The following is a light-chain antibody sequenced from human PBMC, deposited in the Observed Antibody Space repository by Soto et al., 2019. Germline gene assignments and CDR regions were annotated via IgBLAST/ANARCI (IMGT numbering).Light chain of an antibody. V-gene: IGKV3-15*01. J-gene: IGKJ1*01. CDR3: QQYNVWST. CDR1: QSVSSN. Sequence: EIVMTQSPATLSVSPGERATISCRASQSVSSNLAWYQQKPGKAPRLVIHGSSTRATGIPARFSGSWSGTDFIPIISILPSEYVAFYCLQQYNVWSTFGQGTKVEIK. CDR2: GSS.